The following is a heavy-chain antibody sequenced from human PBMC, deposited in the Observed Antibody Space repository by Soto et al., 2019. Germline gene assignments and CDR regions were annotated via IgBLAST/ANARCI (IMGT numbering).Heavy chain of an antibody. V-gene: IGHV1-18*01. D-gene: IGHD3-3*01. CDR2: ISAYNIDT. CDR3: ARGHGVIIGAMDV. CDR1: GYRFETYA. J-gene: IGHJ6*02. Sequence: QVQLVQSGAEVKKPGASVKVSCKSSGYRFETYAMSWVRQAPGQGLEWMGWISAYNIDTYYAQKFQDSVTMTTDTATGTAYRELRSLRSDDTDVYYCARGHGVIIGAMDVWGQGTTVTVSS.